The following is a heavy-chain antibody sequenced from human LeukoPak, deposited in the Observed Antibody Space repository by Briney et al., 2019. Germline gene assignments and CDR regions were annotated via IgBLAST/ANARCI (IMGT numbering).Heavy chain of an antibody. V-gene: IGHV4-38-2*02. Sequence: PSETLSLTCTVSGYSISSGYYWGWIRQPPGKGLEWIGSIYHSGSTYYNPSLKSRVTISVDTSKNQFSLKLSSVTAADTAVYYCASYGSGSYPTYFDYWGQGTLVTVSS. CDR1: GYSISSGYY. D-gene: IGHD3-10*01. CDR2: IYHSGST. CDR3: ASYGSGSYPTYFDY. J-gene: IGHJ4*02.